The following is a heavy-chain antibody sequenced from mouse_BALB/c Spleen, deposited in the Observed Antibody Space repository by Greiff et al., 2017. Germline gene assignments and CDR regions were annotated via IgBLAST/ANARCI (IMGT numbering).Heavy chain of an antibody. D-gene: IGHD2-4*01. CDR2: IRSKSNNYAT. CDR3: VRHHYDYDGFAY. Sequence: EVQGVESGGGLVQPKGSLKLSCAASGFTFNTYAMNWVRQAPGKGLEWVARIRSKSNNYATYYADSVKDRFTISRDDSQSMLYLQMNNLKTEDTAMYYCVRHHYDYDGFAYWGQGTLVTVSA. J-gene: IGHJ3*01. CDR1: GFTFNTYA. V-gene: IGHV10-1*02.